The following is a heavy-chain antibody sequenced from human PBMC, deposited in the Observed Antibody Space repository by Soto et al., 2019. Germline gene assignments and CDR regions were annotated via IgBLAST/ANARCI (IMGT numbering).Heavy chain of an antibody. CDR3: ARHVPAAGYYYGMDV. V-gene: IGHV1-69*05. D-gene: IGHD2-2*01. J-gene: IGHJ6*02. Sequence: QVQLVQSGAEVKKPGSSVKVSCKASGGTFSSYAISWVRQAPGQGLEWMGGIIPIFGTANYAQKFQGRVTXTXDXSSXPAYMELRSLRSEDTAVYYCARHVPAAGYYYGMDVWGQGTTVTVSS. CDR2: IIPIFGTA. CDR1: GGTFSSYA.